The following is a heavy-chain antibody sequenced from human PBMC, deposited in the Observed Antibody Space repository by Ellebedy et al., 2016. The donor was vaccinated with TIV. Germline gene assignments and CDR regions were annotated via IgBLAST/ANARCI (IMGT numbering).Heavy chain of an antibody. CDR1: GFTFSTYN. D-gene: IGHD2-15*01. J-gene: IGHJ3*01. Sequence: GGSLRLSXEASGFTFSTYNMNWVRQSPGKGLEWVSYITSSSSAVYYADSVKGRFTISRDNAKNSLYLHMNSLRAEDTAVYYCASELLLDSAFDVWGQGTMVTVSS. V-gene: IGHV3-48*04. CDR3: ASELLLDSAFDV. CDR2: ITSSSSAV.